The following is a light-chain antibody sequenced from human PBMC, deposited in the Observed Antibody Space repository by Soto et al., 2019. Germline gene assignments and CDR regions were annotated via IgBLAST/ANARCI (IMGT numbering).Light chain of an antibody. CDR1: QSVSSY. J-gene: IGKJ1*01. CDR3: QQRSNWLWT. Sequence: EIVLTQSPATLSLSPGERATLSCRASQSVSSYLAWYQQKPAQAPRLLIYDASNRATGIPARFSGSGSGTDFTLTISSLEAEDFAVYYCQQRSNWLWTFGQGTKVEIK. V-gene: IGKV3-11*01. CDR2: DAS.